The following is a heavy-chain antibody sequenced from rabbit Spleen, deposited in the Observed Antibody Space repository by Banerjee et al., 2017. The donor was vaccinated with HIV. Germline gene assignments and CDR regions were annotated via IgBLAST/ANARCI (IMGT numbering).Heavy chain of an antibody. CDR3: VRDTWHFKL. CDR1: GFTLSSYY. J-gene: IGHJ4*01. V-gene: IGHV1S7*01. CDR2: IDPVFGIT. Sequence: HLKESGGGLVQPGGSLKLSCTASGFTLSSYYMNWVRQAPGKGLEWIGYIDPVFGITYYANWVNGRFSISRENAQNTVFLQMTSLTAADTATYFCVRDTWHFKLWGQGTLVTVS. D-gene: IGHD3-1*01.